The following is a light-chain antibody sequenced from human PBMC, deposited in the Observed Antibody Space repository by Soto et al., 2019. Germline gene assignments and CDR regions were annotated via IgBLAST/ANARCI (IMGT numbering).Light chain of an antibody. J-gene: IGKJ1*01. CDR1: QNINSW. Sequence: DIQMTQSPSTLSASVGDRVTITCRASQNINSWLAWYQQKPGKAPKLLIYKASSLESGVPSRFSGSGSGTEFTLTISRLQPDDFAIYYCQQYNSYSSGTFGQGTKVEIK. CDR2: KAS. V-gene: IGKV1-5*03. CDR3: QQYNSYSSGT.